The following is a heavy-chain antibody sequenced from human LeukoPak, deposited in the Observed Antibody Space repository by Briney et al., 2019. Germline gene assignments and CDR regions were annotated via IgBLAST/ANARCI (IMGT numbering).Heavy chain of an antibody. D-gene: IGHD2-21*02. Sequence: GGSLRLSCTASGFTFGDYAMSWVRQAPGKGLEWVGFIRSKAYGGTTEYAASVKGRLTISRDDSKSIAYLQMNSLKTEDTAVYYCTRGRVVVTVQFDYWGQGTLVTVSS. CDR2: IRSKAYGGTT. V-gene: IGHV3-49*04. CDR3: TRGRVVVTVQFDY. CDR1: GFTFGDYA. J-gene: IGHJ4*02.